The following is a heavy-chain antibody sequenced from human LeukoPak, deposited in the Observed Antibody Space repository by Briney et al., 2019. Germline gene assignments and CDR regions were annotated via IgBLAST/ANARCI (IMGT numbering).Heavy chain of an antibody. CDR2: IYYSGST. V-gene: IGHV4-59*01. CDR3: ARVTPTDYGDYTNWFDP. CDR1: GGSISSYY. D-gene: IGHD4-17*01. Sequence: TSETLSLTCTVSGGSISSYYWSWIRQPPGKALEWIGYIYYSGSTNYNPSLKSRVTISVDTSKNQFSLKLSSVAAADTAVYYCARVTPTDYGDYTNWFDPWGQGTLVTVSS. J-gene: IGHJ5*02.